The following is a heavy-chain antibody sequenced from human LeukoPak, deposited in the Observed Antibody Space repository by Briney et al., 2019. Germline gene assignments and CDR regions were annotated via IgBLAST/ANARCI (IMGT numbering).Heavy chain of an antibody. V-gene: IGHV4-34*01. Sequence: SGTLSLTCAVYGGTFSGYYWSWIRQPPGKGLEWIGEINHSGSTNYNPSLKSRVTISVDTSKNQFSLKLSSVTAANTAGYYCARAPANGPAARIFGYRGQGTLVTVSP. J-gene: IGHJ4*02. CDR2: INHSGST. CDR1: GGTFSGYY. D-gene: IGHD2-2*01. CDR3: ARAPANGPAARIFGY.